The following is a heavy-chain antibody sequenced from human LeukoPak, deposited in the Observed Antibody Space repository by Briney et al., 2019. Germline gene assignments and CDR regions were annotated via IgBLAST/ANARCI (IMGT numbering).Heavy chain of an antibody. CDR1: GGSISSYY. D-gene: IGHD3-10*01. CDR2: IYYSGST. CDR3: ARAGYYYGSGSSLFDY. Sequence: SETLSLTCTVSGGSISSYYWSWIRQPPGKGLEWIGCIYYSGSTNYNPSFKSRVTMSVDTSKNQFSLKLSSVTAADTAVYYCARAGYYYGSGSSLFDYWGQGTLVTVSS. J-gene: IGHJ4*02. V-gene: IGHV4-59*12.